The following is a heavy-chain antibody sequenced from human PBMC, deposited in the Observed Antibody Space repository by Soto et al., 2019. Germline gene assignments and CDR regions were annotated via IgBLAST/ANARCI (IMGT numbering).Heavy chain of an antibody. CDR2: ISYDGSNK. J-gene: IGHJ4*02. Sequence: SLRLSCAASGFTFSSYGMHCIRQSPGKRLEWVAVISYDGSNKYYADSVKGRFTISRDNSKNTLYLQMNSLRAEDTAVYYCAKAFSTDIVATIPDYWGQGILVSVFS. CDR3: AKAFSTDIVATIPDY. V-gene: IGHV3-30*18. CDR1: GFTFSSYG. D-gene: IGHD5-12*01.